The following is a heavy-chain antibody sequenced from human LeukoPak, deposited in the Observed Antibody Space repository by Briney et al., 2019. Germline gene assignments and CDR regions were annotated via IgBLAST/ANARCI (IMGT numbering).Heavy chain of an antibody. J-gene: IGHJ4*02. V-gene: IGHV3-23*01. CDR3: ARARDTAMESWTYYFDY. D-gene: IGHD5-18*01. CDR2: ISLTSDNT. CDR1: GFTFSSYA. Sequence: GGSLRLSCAASGFTFSSYAMSWVRQAPGKGLEWVSDISLTSDNTFYADSVKGRFTISRDSSKNTLYLQMNSLGAEDTAVYYCARARDTAMESWTYYFDYWGQGTLVTVSS.